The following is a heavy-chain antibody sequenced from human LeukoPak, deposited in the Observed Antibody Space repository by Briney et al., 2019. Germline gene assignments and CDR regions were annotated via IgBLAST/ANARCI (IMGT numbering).Heavy chain of an antibody. CDR1: GFSFSNHG. J-gene: IGHJ4*02. V-gene: IGHV3-30*02. D-gene: IGHD4-17*01. CDR2: IWYDGSNK. CDR3: ARGTTVPPSPPLKY. Sequence: GGSLRLSCAASGFSFSNHGIHWVRQAPGKGLEWVSLIWYDGSNKYYADSVKGRFTISRDDSKNTVYLQMNSLRSEDTAVYYCARGTTVPPSPPLKYWGQGTLVTVSS.